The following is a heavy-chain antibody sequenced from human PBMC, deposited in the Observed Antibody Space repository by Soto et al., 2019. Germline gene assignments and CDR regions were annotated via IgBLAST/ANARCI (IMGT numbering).Heavy chain of an antibody. D-gene: IGHD4-17*01. CDR3: ARDPRPRYGDYEVGWFDP. Sequence: EVQLVQSGAEVKKPGESLKISCKGSGYTFTTYWIGWVRQMPGKGLEWMGIIYPGDSETRYSPSFQGQVTISADKSNSTAYLQWSSLKASDTAMYYCARDPRPRYGDYEVGWFDPWGQGTLVTVSS. CDR1: GYTFTTYW. CDR2: IYPGDSET. V-gene: IGHV5-51*01. J-gene: IGHJ5*02.